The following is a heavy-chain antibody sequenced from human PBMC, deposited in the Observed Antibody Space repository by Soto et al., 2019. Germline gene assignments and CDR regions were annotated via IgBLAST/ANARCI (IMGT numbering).Heavy chain of an antibody. CDR3: ARGAGVIHYYYYGMDV. CDR2: INPNSGGT. Sequence: QVQLVQSGAEVKKPGASVKVSCKASGYTFTGYYMHWVRQAPGQGLEWMGWINPNSGGTNYAQKFQGWVTMTRDTSISTAYMELSRLRSDDTAVYYCARGAGVIHYYYYGMDVWGQGTTVTVSS. CDR1: GYTFTGYY. V-gene: IGHV1-2*04. J-gene: IGHJ6*02. D-gene: IGHD3-16*02.